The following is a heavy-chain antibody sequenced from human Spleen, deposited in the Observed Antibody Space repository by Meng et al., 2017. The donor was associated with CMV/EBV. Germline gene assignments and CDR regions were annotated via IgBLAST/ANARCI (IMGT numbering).Heavy chain of an antibody. Sequence: GGSLRLSCAASGFTFSSYGMHWVRQAPGKGLEWVSSISSSGTYIYYADSVKGRFTISRDNGNDSLYLQMNSLRAEDTAVYYCARVLYGSGSYYPADWGQGTLVTVSS. CDR1: GFTFSSYG. CDR2: ISSSGTYI. J-gene: IGHJ4*02. V-gene: IGHV3-21*01. D-gene: IGHD3-10*01. CDR3: ARVLYGSGSYYPAD.